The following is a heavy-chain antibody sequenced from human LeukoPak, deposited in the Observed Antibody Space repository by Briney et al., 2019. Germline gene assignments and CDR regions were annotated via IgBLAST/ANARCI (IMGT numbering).Heavy chain of an antibody. D-gene: IGHD3-22*01. CDR2: IIPIFGTA. V-gene: IGHV1-69*05. J-gene: IGHJ3*02. Sequence: ASVKVSCXASGGTFSSYAISWVRQAPGQGLEWMGGIIPIFGTANYAQKFQGRVTITTDESTSTAYMELSSLRSEDTAVYYCARVWRLLDPQAFDIWGQGTMVTVSS. CDR1: GGTFSSYA. CDR3: ARVWRLLDPQAFDI.